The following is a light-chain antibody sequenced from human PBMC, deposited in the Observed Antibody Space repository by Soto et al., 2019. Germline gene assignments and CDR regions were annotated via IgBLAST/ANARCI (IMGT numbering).Light chain of an antibody. CDR3: QSYDSSLSGSV. Sequence: QSVLTQPPSVSGAPGQRVTISCTGSSSNIGAGYDVHWYQQLPGIAPKLLIYVNNNRPSGVPDRFSGSKSGTSASLAITGLQAEDEADYYCQSYDSSLSGSVFGTGTKVTVL. CDR1: SSNIGAGYD. CDR2: VNN. J-gene: IGLJ1*01. V-gene: IGLV1-40*01.